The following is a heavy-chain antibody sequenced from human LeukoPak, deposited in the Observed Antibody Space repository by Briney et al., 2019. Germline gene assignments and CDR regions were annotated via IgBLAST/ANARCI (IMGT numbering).Heavy chain of an antibody. J-gene: IGHJ3*02. D-gene: IGHD1-26*01. V-gene: IGHV3-15*01. Sequence: GGSLRLSCATSGLTFNNAWMSWLRQAPGKGLEWVGRIKSKTDGETSDYAAPVQGRFTISRGDSKNTLYLQMNSLKIEDTAVYYCATDPGEWEPIWGQGTMVTVSS. CDR3: ATDPGEWEPI. CDR1: GLTFNNAW. CDR2: IKSKTDGETS.